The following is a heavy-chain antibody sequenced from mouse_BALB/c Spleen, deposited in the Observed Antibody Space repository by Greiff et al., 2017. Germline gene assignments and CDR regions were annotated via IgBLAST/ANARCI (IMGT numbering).Heavy chain of an antibody. V-gene: IGHV5-6*01. CDR2: ISSGGSYT. D-gene: IGHD4-1*01. Sequence: EVMLVESGGDLVKPGGSLKLSCAASGFTFSSYGMSWVRQTPDKRLEWVATISSGGSYTYYPDSVKGRFTISRDNAKNTLYLQMSSLKSEDTAMYYCARPWDDYAMDYWGQGTSVTVSS. CDR1: GFTFSSYG. CDR3: ARPWDDYAMDY. J-gene: IGHJ4*01.